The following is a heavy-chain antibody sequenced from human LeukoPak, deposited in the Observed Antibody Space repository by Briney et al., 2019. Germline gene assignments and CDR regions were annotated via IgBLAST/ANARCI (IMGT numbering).Heavy chain of an antibody. CDR1: GFTVSSNY. V-gene: IGHV3-21*01. CDR3: ARVGYSSGWYFDY. Sequence: GGSLRLSCAASGFTVSSNYMSWVRQAPGKGLEWVSSISSTSSYIYYADSVKGRFTISRDNAQKSLYLQMNSLRAEDTAVYYCARVGYSSGWYFDYWGQGTLVTVSS. D-gene: IGHD6-19*01. J-gene: IGHJ4*02. CDR2: ISSTSSYI.